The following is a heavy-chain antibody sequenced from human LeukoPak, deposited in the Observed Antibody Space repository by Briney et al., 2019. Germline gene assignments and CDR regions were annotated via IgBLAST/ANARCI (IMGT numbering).Heavy chain of an antibody. D-gene: IGHD1-26*01. CDR3: AKDEWELGPYYFDS. CDR1: RFTFSSYS. CDR2: ISGSGSSA. J-gene: IGHJ4*02. Sequence: PGGSLRLSCAASRFTFSSYSMSWGRQAPGKGLGLDSAISGSGSSAYYADSVKGRFTISTHNSKNTLYLQMNSLRAEDTAVSYCAKDEWELGPYYFDSWGQGALVTVSS. V-gene: IGHV3-23*01.